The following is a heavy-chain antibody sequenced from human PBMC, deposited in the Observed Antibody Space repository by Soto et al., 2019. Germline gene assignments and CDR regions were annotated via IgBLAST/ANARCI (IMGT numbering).Heavy chain of an antibody. CDR3: ARWHGDRGNYFDY. J-gene: IGHJ4*02. CDR2: ISSSSSYI. CDR1: GFTFSSYS. D-gene: IGHD3-10*01. Sequence: GGSLRLSCAASGFTFSSYSMNWVRQAPGKGLEWVSSISSSSSYIYYADSVKGRFTISRDNAKNSLYLQMNSLRAEDTAVYYCARWHGDRGNYFDYWGQGTLVTVSS. V-gene: IGHV3-21*01.